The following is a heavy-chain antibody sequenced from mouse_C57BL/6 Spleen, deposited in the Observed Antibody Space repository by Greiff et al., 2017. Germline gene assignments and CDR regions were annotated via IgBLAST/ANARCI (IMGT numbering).Heavy chain of an antibody. V-gene: IGHV1-85*01. D-gene: IGHD3-2*02. CDR3: ARSTAQASFAY. CDR1: GYTFTSYD. CDR2: IYPRDGST. J-gene: IGHJ3*01. Sequence: VQLQQSGPELVKPGASVKLSCKASGYTFTSYDINWVKQRPGQGLEWIGWIYPRDGSTKYNEKFKGKATLTVHTSSSTAYMELHSLTSEDSAVYFCARSTAQASFAYWGQGTLVTVSA.